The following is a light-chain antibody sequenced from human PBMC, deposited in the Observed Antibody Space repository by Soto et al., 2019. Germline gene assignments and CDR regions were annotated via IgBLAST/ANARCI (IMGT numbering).Light chain of an antibody. V-gene: IGKV3-20*01. CDR2: GAS. CDR1: QSVSSSY. CDR3: QQYGSSPPYT. J-gene: IGKJ2*01. Sequence: EIVLTQSPGTLSLSPGERATLSCRASQSVSSSYLAWYQQNPGQAPRLLIYGASSRATGIPDRFSGSGSGTDVTLTISRLESEDCAVYYCQQYGSSPPYTCGQGTKLEIK.